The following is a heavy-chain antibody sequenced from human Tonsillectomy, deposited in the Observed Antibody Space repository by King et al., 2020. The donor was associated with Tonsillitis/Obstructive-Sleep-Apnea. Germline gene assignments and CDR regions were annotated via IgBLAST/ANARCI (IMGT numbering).Heavy chain of an antibody. CDR1: GYTFTSYY. CDR2: INPSGGST. D-gene: IGHD5-12*01. CDR3: ARDGGGYVRWYYFDY. J-gene: IGHJ4*02. V-gene: IGHV1-46*01. Sequence: VQLVGSGAEVKKPGASVKVSCKASGYTFTSYYMHWVRQAPGQGLEWMGIINPSGGSTSYAQKFQGRVTMTRDTSTSTVYMELSSLRSEDTAVYYCARDGGGYVRWYYFDYWGQGTLVTVSS.